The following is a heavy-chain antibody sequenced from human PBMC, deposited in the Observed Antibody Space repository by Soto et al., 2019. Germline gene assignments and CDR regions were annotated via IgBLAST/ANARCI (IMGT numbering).Heavy chain of an antibody. CDR1: GFTFSSYA. CDR3: ARDSADYDYVWGSYRPPPPYYDGMDV. CDR2: ISYDGSNK. V-gene: IGHV3-30-3*01. Sequence: QVQLVESGGGVVQPGRSLRLSCAASGFTFSSYAMHWVRQAPGKGLEWVAVISYDGSNKYYADSVKGRFTISRDNSKNTLYLQMHSLRAEDTAVYYCARDSADYDYVWGSYRPPPPYYDGMDVWGQGTTVTVSS. J-gene: IGHJ6*02. D-gene: IGHD3-16*02.